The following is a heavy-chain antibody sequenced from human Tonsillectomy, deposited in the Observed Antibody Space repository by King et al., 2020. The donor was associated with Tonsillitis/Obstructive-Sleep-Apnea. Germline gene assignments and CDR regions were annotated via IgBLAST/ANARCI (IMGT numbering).Heavy chain of an antibody. V-gene: IGHV4-31*03. CDR3: ARGFGDYDAFDI. CDR2: IYYSGSV. CDR1: GGSISIGDYF. J-gene: IGHJ3*02. Sequence: QLQESGPGLVKPSQTLSLTCTVSGGSISIGDYFWSWIRHHPGKGLEWIGHIYYSGSVYYNPSLKSRLTISVDTSKSQFSLKLTSVTAADTAVYYCARGFGDYDAFDIWGQGTMVTVSS. D-gene: IGHD4-17*01.